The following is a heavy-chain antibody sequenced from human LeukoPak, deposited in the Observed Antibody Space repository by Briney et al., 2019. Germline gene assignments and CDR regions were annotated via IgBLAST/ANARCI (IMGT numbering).Heavy chain of an antibody. D-gene: IGHD6-13*01. CDR2: ISSSSSYI. Sequence: PGGSLRLSCAASGFTFSSYSMNWVRQAPGKGLEWVSSISSSSSYIYYADSVKGRFTISRDNAKNSLYLQMNSLRAEDTAVYYCARASSSSWSGRDYGMDVWGQGTTVTVSS. CDR1: GFTFSSYS. CDR3: ARASSSSWSGRDYGMDV. V-gene: IGHV3-21*01. J-gene: IGHJ6*02.